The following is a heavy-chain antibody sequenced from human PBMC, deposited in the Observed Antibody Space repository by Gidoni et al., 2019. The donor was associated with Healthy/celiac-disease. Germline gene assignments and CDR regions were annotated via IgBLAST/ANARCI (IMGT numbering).Heavy chain of an antibody. V-gene: IGHV3-30*02. CDR3: AKDHDYSDHFYYYYYGMDV. D-gene: IGHD4-4*01. CDR2: GSNK. Sequence: GSNKYYADPVKGRFTISRDNSKNTLYLQMNSLRAEDTAVYYCAKDHDYSDHFYYYYYGMDVWGQGTTVTVSS. J-gene: IGHJ6*02.